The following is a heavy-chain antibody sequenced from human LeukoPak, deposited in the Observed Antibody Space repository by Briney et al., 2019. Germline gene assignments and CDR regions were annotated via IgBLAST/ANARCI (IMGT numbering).Heavy chain of an antibody. D-gene: IGHD3-9*01. CDR2: IYYSGST. CDR3: ARAYSDILTGYHVFDY. V-gene: IGHV4-61*01. Sequence: SETLSLTCTVSGGSISSSNYYWSWIRQPPGKGLEWIGYIYYSGSTKYNPSLKSRVTISVDTSKNQFSLKLSSVTAADAAVYYCARAYSDILTGYHVFDYWGQGTLVTVSS. CDR1: GGSISSSNYY. J-gene: IGHJ4*02.